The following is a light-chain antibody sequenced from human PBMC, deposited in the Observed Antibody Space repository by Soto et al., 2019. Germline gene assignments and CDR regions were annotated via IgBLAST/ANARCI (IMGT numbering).Light chain of an antibody. CDR1: QSISSY. J-gene: IGKJ5*01. Sequence: IVLTNSPGTLSLSQRERATLSFRASQSISSYLAWYQQKRGQAPRLLIYDASNRATGIPARFSGSGSGTDFALTISSLEPEDFAVYYCQQRSNWLITFGKGKRLEIK. CDR2: DAS. V-gene: IGKV3-11*01. CDR3: QQRSNWLIT.